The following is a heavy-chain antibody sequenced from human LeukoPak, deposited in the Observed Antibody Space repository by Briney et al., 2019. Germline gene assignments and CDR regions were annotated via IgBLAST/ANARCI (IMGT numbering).Heavy chain of an antibody. CDR3: ARDGLAAAGMTRAFDI. J-gene: IGHJ3*02. D-gene: IGHD6-13*01. Sequence: KPGGSLRLSCAASGFTFSSYSMNWVRQAPGKGLEWVSSISSSSSCIYYADSVKGRFTISRDNAKNSLYLQMNSLRAEDTAVYYCARDGLAAAGMTRAFDIWGQGTMVTVSS. CDR1: GFTFSSYS. V-gene: IGHV3-21*01. CDR2: ISSSSSCI.